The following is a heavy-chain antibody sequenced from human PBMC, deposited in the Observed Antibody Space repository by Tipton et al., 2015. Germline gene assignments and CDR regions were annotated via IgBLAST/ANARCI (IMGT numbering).Heavy chain of an antibody. CDR1: GGTARIYV. CDR2: IIPMFGAP. CDR3: ASDYS. V-gene: IGHV1-69*01. Sequence: QVQLVQSGAEVKKPGSSVKVSCQASGGTARIYVVSWVRLAPGQGLEWLGGIIPMFGAPNYAQKFQDRVTITADASTSTVYMTLSRLRSDDTTIYYCASDYSWGQGTLITVSS. J-gene: IGHJ4*02. D-gene: IGHD2-21*01.